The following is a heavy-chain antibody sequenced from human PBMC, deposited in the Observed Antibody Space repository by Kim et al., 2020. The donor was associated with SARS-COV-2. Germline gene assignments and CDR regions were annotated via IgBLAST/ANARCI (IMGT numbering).Heavy chain of an antibody. Sequence: NYAQKLQGGDTMTTDTSTSTAYMELRSLRSDDTAVYYCARDLPPGAGMDVWGQGTTVTVSS. V-gene: IGHV1-18*01. D-gene: IGHD3-10*01. J-gene: IGHJ6*02. CDR3: ARDLPPGAGMDV.